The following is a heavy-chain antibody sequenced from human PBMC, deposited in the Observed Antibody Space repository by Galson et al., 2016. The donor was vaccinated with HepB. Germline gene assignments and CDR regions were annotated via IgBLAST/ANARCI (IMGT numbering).Heavy chain of an antibody. V-gene: IGHV4-39*01. D-gene: IGHD4-17*01. CDR3: ASGMTTVTTDY. J-gene: IGHJ4*02. CDR1: GGSISRSSYY. Sequence: ETLSLTCTVSGGSISRSSYYWGWFRQPPGKGLEWIGTFYYSGRTYYKSSLKSRVTISVDASKNQFSLKMTSVTAADTAVYYCASGMTTVTTDYWGQGTLVTVSS. CDR2: FYYSGRT.